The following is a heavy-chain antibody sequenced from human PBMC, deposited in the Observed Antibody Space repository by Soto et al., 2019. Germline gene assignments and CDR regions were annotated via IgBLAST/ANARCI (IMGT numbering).Heavy chain of an antibody. J-gene: IGHJ6*02. Sequence: ASVKVSCKASGYTFTSYAMHWVRQAPGQRLEWMGWINAGNGNTKYSQKFQGRVTITRDTSASTAYMELSSLRSEDTAVYYCAREVVATIYFYYYGMDVWGQGTTVTVSS. CDR1: GYTFTSYA. CDR3: AREVVATIYFYYYGMDV. V-gene: IGHV1-3*01. CDR2: INAGNGNT. D-gene: IGHD5-12*01.